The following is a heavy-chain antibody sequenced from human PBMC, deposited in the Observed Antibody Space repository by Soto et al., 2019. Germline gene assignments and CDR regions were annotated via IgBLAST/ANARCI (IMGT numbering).Heavy chain of an antibody. J-gene: IGHJ4*02. CDR3: GRDMQLWRLDS. CDR1: GGSISSYY. V-gene: IGHV4-59*08. Sequence: SETLSLTCTVSGGSISSYYLSWIRQPPGKGLEWIAYIYYSGSTEYNPSVKGRFTISRDNAKNTLYLHMNSLRAEDTAVYYCGRDMQLWRLDSWGQGTLVTVSS. CDR2: IYYSGST. D-gene: IGHD2-15*01.